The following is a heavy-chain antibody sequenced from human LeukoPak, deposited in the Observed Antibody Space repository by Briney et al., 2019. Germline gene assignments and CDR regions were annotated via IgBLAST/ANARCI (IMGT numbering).Heavy chain of an antibody. Sequence: GGSLRLSCAASRFSFSSYTMHWVRQAPGKGLEWVAVISFDGNNKLYADSVKGRFTISRDNSKKTVHLEMNSLRTDDTAVYYCAKEMASPNTHFDFWGQGTLVTVSS. D-gene: IGHD5-24*01. CDR2: ISFDGNNK. J-gene: IGHJ4*02. V-gene: IGHV3-30-3*01. CDR3: AKEMASPNTHFDF. CDR1: RFSFSSYT.